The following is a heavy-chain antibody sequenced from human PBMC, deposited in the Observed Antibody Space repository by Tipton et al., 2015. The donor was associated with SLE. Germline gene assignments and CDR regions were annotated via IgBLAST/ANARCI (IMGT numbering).Heavy chain of an antibody. J-gene: IGHJ2*01. Sequence: TLSLTCTVSGGSISSYYWSWIRQPPGKGLEWIGYIYYSGSTNYNPSLKSRVTISVDTSKNQFSLKLSSVTAADTAVYYCARVGFPEMATPPQGHFDPWGRGTLVTVS. CDR2: IYYSGST. D-gene: IGHD5-24*01. CDR1: GGSISSYY. CDR3: ARVGFPEMATPPQGHFDP. V-gene: IGHV4-59*01.